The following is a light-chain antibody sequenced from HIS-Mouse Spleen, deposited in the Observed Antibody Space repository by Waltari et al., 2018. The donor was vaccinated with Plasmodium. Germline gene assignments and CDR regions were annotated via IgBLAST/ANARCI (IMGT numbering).Light chain of an antibody. Sequence: SYELTQPPSVSVSPGHTARITCSGDALPNKYAYWYQQKSGQAPVLVIYEDSKRPSGILERCTGSSSGTMANWTISGAQVEDEADYYCYSTDSSGKHRVFGGGTKLTVL. CDR2: EDS. J-gene: IGLJ3*02. CDR3: YSTDSSGKHRV. CDR1: ALPNKY. V-gene: IGLV3-10*01.